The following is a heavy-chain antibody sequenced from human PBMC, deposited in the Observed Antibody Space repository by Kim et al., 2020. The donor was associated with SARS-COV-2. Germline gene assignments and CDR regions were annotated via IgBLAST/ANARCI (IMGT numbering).Heavy chain of an antibody. CDR2: ISAYNGNT. CDR3: ARDLGVGGTWGLYHYGMDV. J-gene: IGHJ6*02. Sequence: ASVKVSCKASGYTFTSYGISWVRQAPGQGLEWMGWISAYNGNTNYAQKLQGRVTMTTDTSTSTAYMELRSLRSDDTAVYYCARDLGVGGTWGLYHYGMDVWGQGTTVTVSS. CDR1: GYTFTSYG. D-gene: IGHD1-26*01. V-gene: IGHV1-18*01.